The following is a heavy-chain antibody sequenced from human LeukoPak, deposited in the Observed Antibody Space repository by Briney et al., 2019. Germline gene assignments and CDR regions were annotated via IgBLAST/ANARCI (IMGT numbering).Heavy chain of an antibody. V-gene: IGHV1-8*01. CDR3: ARGSGSYLVVMGYYYYMDV. CDR1: GYTFTSYD. J-gene: IGHJ6*03. Sequence: GASVKVSCKASGYTFTSYDINWMRQATGQGLEWMGWMNPNSGNTGYAQKFQGRVTMTRNTSISTAYMELSSLRSEDTAVYYCARGSGSYLVVMGYYYYMDVWGKGTTVTISS. CDR2: MNPNSGNT. D-gene: IGHD1-26*01.